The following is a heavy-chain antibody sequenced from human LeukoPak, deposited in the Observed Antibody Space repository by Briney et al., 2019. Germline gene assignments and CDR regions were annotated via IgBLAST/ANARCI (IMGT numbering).Heavy chain of an antibody. D-gene: IGHD3-3*01. CDR3: ARVPPKIYAFDI. V-gene: IGHV3-66*01. Sequence: GGSLRLSCVASGFSLSDYYMSWIRQAPGKGLEWVSVIYSGGSTYYADSVKGRFTISRDNSKNTLYLQMNSLRVEDTAVYYCARVPPKIYAFDIWGQGTMVTVSS. CDR2: IYSGGST. CDR1: GFSLSDYY. J-gene: IGHJ3*02.